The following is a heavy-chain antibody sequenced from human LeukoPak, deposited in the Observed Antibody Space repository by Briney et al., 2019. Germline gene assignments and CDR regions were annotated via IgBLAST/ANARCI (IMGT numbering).Heavy chain of an antibody. CDR3: AKGRSRPVTDAFDI. J-gene: IGHJ3*02. V-gene: IGHV3-23*01. CDR1: GFTFGSYA. D-gene: IGHD4-17*01. Sequence: PGGSLRLSCAASGFTFGSYAMSWVRQAPGKGLEWVSDISGSGGSTYYADPVKGRFTISRDNSKNTLYLQMNSLRAEDTAVYYCAKGRSRPVTDAFDIWGQGTMVTVSS. CDR2: ISGSGGST.